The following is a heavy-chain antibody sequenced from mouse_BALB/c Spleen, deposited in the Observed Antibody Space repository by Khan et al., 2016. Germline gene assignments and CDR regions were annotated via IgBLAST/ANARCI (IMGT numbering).Heavy chain of an antibody. CDR3: ARTARIKY. V-gene: IGHV3-2*02. CDR2: ISYSGST. Sequence: VQLKESGPGLVKPSQSLSLTCTVTGYSITSGYGWNWIRQFPGNKLAWMGYISYSGSTNYNPSLKSRISITRDTSKNQVFMQLNSVTTEDTATYYCARTARIKYWGQGTTLTVSS. CDR1: GYSITSGYG. D-gene: IGHD1-2*01. J-gene: IGHJ2*01.